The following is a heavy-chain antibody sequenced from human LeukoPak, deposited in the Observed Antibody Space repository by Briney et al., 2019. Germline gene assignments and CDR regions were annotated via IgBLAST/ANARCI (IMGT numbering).Heavy chain of an antibody. CDR2: IYTSGST. CDR1: GGSISSYY. Sequence: SETLSLTCTVSGGSISSYYWSWIRQPPGKGLEWIGHIYTSGSTNYNPSLKSRVTISVDTSKNQFSLKLSSVTAADTAVYYCARLMTTVTTFGYYYYYMDVWGKGTTVTVSS. CDR3: ARLMTTVTTFGYYYYYMDV. V-gene: IGHV4-4*09. D-gene: IGHD4-17*01. J-gene: IGHJ6*03.